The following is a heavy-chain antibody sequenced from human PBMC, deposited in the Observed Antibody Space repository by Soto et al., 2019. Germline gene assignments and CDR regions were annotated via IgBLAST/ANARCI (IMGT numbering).Heavy chain of an antibody. CDR1: GFSLSTSGVG. V-gene: IGHV2-5*02. CDR3: AHSAPNYYDSSGREYFQH. Sequence: GPTLVNATRTVSLTCTFSGFSLSTSGVGVGWIRQPPGKALEWLALIYWDDDKRYSPSLKSRLTITKDTSKNQVVLTMTNMDPVDTATYYCAHSAPNYYDSSGREYFQHWGQGTLVTVSS. J-gene: IGHJ1*01. CDR2: IYWDDDK. D-gene: IGHD3-22*01.